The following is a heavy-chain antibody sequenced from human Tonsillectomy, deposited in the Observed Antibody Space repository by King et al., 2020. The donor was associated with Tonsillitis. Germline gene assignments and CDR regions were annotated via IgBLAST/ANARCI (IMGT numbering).Heavy chain of an antibody. Sequence: VQLVESGGGLVKPGGSLRLSCAASGFTFSSYSMNWVRQAPGKGLEWVSSISTSSSYIYYADSVKGRFTISRDNAKNSLYLQMNSLRAEDTAVYYCASELTYYYASSGPVDCWGQGTLVTVSS. V-gene: IGHV3-21*01. CDR2: ISTSSSYI. CDR3: ASELTYYYASSGPVDC. D-gene: IGHD3-22*01. CDR1: GFTFSSYS. J-gene: IGHJ4*02.